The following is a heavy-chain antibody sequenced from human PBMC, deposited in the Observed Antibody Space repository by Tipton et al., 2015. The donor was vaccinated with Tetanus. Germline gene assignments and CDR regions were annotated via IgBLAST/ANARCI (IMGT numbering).Heavy chain of an antibody. CDR3: ARIGWPQQNKPAFDI. Sequence: TLSLTCSVSGGSISSYYWTWIRQPPGRGLEWIGFVHYSGRTNYSPSLRSRVSPSVDTSKNQFSLNLSSVTAADTAVYYCARIGWPQQNKPAFDIWGQGTVVTVSS. CDR2: VHYSGRT. V-gene: IGHV4-59*01. D-gene: IGHD6-19*01. CDR1: GGSISSYY. J-gene: IGHJ3*02.